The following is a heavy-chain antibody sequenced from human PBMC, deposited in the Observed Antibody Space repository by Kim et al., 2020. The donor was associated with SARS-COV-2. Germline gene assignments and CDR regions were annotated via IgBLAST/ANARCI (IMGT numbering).Heavy chain of an antibody. V-gene: IGHV4-39*02. CDR2: INCNGST. CDR3: ASPNQAYYYGSGSHDPYYYYGMDV. Sequence: SETLSLTCTVSGASINRSSYYWGWIRQPPGEGLEWIGSINCNGSTYYNPSLKSRVTISVDTSKNHFSLKLTSVTAADMAVYYCASPNQAYYYGSGSHDPYYYYGMDVWGQGTTVTGSS. D-gene: IGHD3-10*01. CDR1: GASINRSSYY. J-gene: IGHJ6*02.